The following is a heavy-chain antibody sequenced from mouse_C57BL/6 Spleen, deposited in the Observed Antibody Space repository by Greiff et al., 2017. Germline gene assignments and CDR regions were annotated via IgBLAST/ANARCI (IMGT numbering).Heavy chain of an antibody. D-gene: IGHD1-1*01. CDR2: IHPNSGST. CDR3: ATRDYYGSSPYAMDY. V-gene: IGHV1-64*01. Sequence: QVQLQQPGAELVKPGASVKLSCKASGYTFTSYWMHWVKQRPGQGLEWIGMIHPNSGSTNYNEKFKSKATLTVDKSSSTAYMQRSSLTSEDSAVYYCATRDYYGSSPYAMDYWGQGTSVTVSS. J-gene: IGHJ4*01. CDR1: GYTFTSYW.